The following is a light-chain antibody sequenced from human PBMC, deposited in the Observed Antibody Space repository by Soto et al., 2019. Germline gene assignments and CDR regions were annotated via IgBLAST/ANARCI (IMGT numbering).Light chain of an antibody. J-gene: IGKJ1*01. V-gene: IGKV1-27*01. CDR2: GAS. CDR3: QKYNSDPQWT. CDR1: QGIRNY. Sequence: DIQMTQSPSSLSASVGDRVTITCRASQGIRNYLAWYQQKPGKVPKLLIYGASTLQSGVPSRFSGSGYGAEFTLTINSLQPEDGATYSCQKYNSDPQWTFGPGTKLEVK.